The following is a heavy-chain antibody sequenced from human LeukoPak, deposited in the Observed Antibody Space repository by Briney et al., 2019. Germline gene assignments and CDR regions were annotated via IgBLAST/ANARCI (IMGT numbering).Heavy chain of an antibody. D-gene: IGHD3-10*01. CDR3: ARESRSPRALGIGDAFDV. Sequence: SETLSLTCTVSGGSVSSSSHYWGWIRQPPGKGLEWIGSIYYSGSTYYNPSLKSRVTISVDTSKNQFSLKLSSVTAADTAVYYCARESRSPRALGIGDAFDVWGQGTMVTVSS. J-gene: IGHJ3*01. CDR1: GGSVSSSSHY. CDR2: IYYSGST. V-gene: IGHV4-39*07.